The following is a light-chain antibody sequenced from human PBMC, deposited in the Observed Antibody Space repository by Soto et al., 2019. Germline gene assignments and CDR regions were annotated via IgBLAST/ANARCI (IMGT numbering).Light chain of an antibody. CDR1: QSIGSN. Sequence: DIQLTQSPTSLSASVGDRISISCRATQSIGSNLCWYQQKPGKAPALLIYTASTLQSGVPSRFSGSGYATDFTFTISRLQPEDIATYYCQQYENLPTFGQGTRLEIK. J-gene: IGKJ5*01. CDR3: QQYENLPT. V-gene: IGKV1-33*01. CDR2: TAS.